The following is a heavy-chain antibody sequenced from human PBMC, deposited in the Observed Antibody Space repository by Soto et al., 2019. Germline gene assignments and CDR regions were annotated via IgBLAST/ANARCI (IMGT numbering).Heavy chain of an antibody. CDR2: IYKSGTT. CDR1: GGSISDYY. J-gene: IGHJ4*02. D-gene: IGHD3-10*01. V-gene: IGHV4-59*01. Sequence: SETLSLTCSVSGGSISDYYWSWIRQPPGRGLEWIGYIYKSGTTNYNPSLKSRVTISVDTSKNLFSLKLSSVTAADTAVYFCARDQKGTPHFDYWGKETLVTVS. CDR3: ARDQKGTPHFDY.